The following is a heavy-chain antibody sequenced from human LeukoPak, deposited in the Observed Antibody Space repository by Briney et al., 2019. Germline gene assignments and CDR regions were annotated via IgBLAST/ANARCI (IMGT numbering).Heavy chain of an antibody. CDR2: IYPGDSDT. V-gene: IGHV5-51*01. CDR3: TRSPDIDILTGYSRYYFDY. D-gene: IGHD3-9*01. Sequence: GESLKISCKGSGYSFSNYWIAWVRQMPGKGLEWMGSIYPGDSDTRYSPSFQGQVTISADKSISTAYLQWNSLKASDTAIYYCTRSPDIDILTGYSRYYFDYWGQGTLVTVSS. CDR1: GYSFSNYW. J-gene: IGHJ4*02.